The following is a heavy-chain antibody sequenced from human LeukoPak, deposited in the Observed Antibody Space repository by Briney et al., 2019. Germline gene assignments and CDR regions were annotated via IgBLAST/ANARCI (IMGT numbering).Heavy chain of an antibody. D-gene: IGHD5-18*01. J-gene: IGHJ4*02. V-gene: IGHV1-69*13. CDR2: IIPIFGTA. CDR3: ARGLTAMVTWSFDY. CDR1: GGTFSSYA. Sequence: SVKVSCKAYGGTFSSYAISWVRQAPGQGLEWMGGIIPIFGTANYAQKFQGRVMITADESTSTAYMELSSLRSEDTAVYYCARGLTAMVTWSFDYWGQGTLVTVSS.